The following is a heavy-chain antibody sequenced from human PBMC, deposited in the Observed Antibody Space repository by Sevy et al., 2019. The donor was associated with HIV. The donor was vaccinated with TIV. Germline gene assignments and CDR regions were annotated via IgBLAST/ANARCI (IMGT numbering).Heavy chain of an antibody. V-gene: IGHV3-23*01. CDR3: AKRGGSGSYYFDN. D-gene: IGHD6-19*01. J-gene: IGHJ4*02. Sequence: GGSLRLSCAASGFTFSSYWMSWVRQAPGKGLEWVSSITGSSYSTFYADSVKGRFTISRDNSRSTLDLQMNSLRAGDTAVYYCAKRGGSGSYYFDNWGQGTLVTVSS. CDR2: ITGSSYST. CDR1: GFTFSSYW.